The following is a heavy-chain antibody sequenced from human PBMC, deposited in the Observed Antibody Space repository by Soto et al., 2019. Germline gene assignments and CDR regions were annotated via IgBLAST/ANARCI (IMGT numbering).Heavy chain of an antibody. CDR3: ARDLGSGYDPGDY. V-gene: IGHV1-69*12. CDR1: GGTFNSYV. Sequence: QVQLVQSGAEVKKPGSSVKVSCKASGGTFNSYVFNWVRQAPGQGLEWMGGIISIFGTPNYGQKFQGRVTITADESTSTGFMELSSLTYEDTAIYYCARDLGSGYDPGDYWGQGTLVTVSS. CDR2: IISIFGTP. J-gene: IGHJ4*02. D-gene: IGHD5-12*01.